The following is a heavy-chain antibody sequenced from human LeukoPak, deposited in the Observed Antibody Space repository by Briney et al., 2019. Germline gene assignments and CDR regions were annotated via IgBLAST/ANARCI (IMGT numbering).Heavy chain of an antibody. D-gene: IGHD4-17*01. Sequence: QSGGSLRLSCAASGFTFSSYEMNWVRQAPGKGLEWVSYISSSGSTIYYADSVKGRFTISRDNAKNSLYLQMNSLRAEDTAVYYCARDAPLMTTVTYFDYWGQGTLVTVSS. J-gene: IGHJ4*02. CDR2: ISSSGSTI. CDR1: GFTFSSYE. V-gene: IGHV3-48*03. CDR3: ARDAPLMTTVTYFDY.